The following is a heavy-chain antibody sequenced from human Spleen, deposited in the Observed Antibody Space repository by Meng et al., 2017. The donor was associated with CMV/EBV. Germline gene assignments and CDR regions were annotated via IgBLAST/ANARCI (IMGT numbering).Heavy chain of an antibody. J-gene: IGHJ4*02. CDR1: GGSISSSSYY. Sequence: SETLSLTCTVSGGSISSSSYYWGWIRQPPGKGLEWIGSIYYSGSTYYNPSLNSRVTISVDTSKNQFSLKLSSVTAADTAVYYCARDLLLGTFDYWGRGTLVTVSS. D-gene: IGHD1-14*01. V-gene: IGHV4-39*07. CDR3: ARDLLLGTFDY. CDR2: IYYSGST.